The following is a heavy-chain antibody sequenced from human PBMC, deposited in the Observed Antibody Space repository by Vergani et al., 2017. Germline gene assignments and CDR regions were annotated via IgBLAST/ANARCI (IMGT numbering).Heavy chain of an antibody. CDR1: GFTFSSYA. CDR2: ISSSGSTI. CDR3: ARTYGDYYYYYYGMDV. D-gene: IGHD4-17*01. J-gene: IGHJ6*02. V-gene: IGHV3-48*04. Sequence: EVQLLESGGGLVQPGGSLRLSCAASGFTFSSYAMSWIRQAPGKGLEWVSYISSSGSTIYYADSVKGRFTISRDNAKNSLYLQMNSLRAEDTAVYYCARTYGDYYYYYYGMDVWGQGTTVTVSS.